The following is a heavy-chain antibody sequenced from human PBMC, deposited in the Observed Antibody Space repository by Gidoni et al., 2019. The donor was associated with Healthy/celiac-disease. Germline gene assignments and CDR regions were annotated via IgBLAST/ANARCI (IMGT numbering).Heavy chain of an antibody. CDR1: GFTFSSYG. Sequence: QVQLVESGGGVVQPGRSLRLSCAASGFTFSSYGMDWVRQAPGKGLEWVAVIWYDGSNKYYADSVKGRFTISRDNSKNTLYLQMNSLRAEDTAVYYCARDFGYGDYGSYYFDYWGQGTLVTVSS. V-gene: IGHV3-33*01. D-gene: IGHD4-17*01. CDR2: IWYDGSNK. J-gene: IGHJ4*02. CDR3: ARDFGYGDYGSYYFDY.